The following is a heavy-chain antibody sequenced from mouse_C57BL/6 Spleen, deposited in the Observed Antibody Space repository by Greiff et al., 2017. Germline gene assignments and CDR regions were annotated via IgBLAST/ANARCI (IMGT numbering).Heavy chain of an antibody. Sequence: DVMLVESGGGLVKPGGSLKLSCAASGFTFSSYTMSWVRQTPEKRLEWVATISGGGGNTYYPDSVKGRFTISRDNAKNTLYLQMSSLRSEDTALYYCASSLGYYYFDYWGQGTTLTVSS. J-gene: IGHJ2*01. CDR3: ASSLGYYYFDY. CDR1: GFTFSSYT. V-gene: IGHV5-9*01. D-gene: IGHD2-14*01. CDR2: ISGGGGNT.